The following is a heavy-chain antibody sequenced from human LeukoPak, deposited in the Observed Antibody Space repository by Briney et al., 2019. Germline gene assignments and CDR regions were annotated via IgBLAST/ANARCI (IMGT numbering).Heavy chain of an antibody. CDR1: GDSISGSNYF. CDR3: ARVGSGVNLYYFDY. D-gene: IGHD4-23*01. V-gene: IGHV4-39*07. CDR2: FYPSGST. Sequence: KPSETLSLTCTVSGDSISGSNYFWGWIRQPPGKGLEWIGNFYPSGSTYYNPSLKSRVTIAEDTSKNQFSLRLSSVTAADTAVYYCARVGSGVNLYYFDYWGQGTLVTVSS. J-gene: IGHJ4*02.